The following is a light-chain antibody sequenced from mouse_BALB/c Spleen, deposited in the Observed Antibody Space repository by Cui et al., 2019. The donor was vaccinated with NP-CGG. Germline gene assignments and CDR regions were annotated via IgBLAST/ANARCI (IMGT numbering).Light chain of an antibody. CDR1: TGAVTTTNY. Sequence: AVVTQESDLTTFPGETVTLTCRSSTGAVTTTNYANWVQEKPDHLFTGLIGGTNNRAPGVPARFSGSLIGNKAALTITGAQTEDEAIYFCALWYSNHWVFGGGTKLTVL. CDR2: GTN. J-gene: IGLJ1*01. CDR3: ALWYSNHWV. V-gene: IGLV1*01.